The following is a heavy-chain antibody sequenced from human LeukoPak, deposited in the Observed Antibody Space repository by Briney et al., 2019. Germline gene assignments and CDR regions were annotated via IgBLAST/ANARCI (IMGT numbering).Heavy chain of an antibody. J-gene: IGHJ6*02. CDR1: GYTFTSYG. D-gene: IGHD5-24*01. CDR2: ISAYNGNT. Sequence: ASVKVSCKASGYTFTSYGISWVRQAPGQGLEWMGWISAYNGNTNYAQKLQGRVTLTTDTSTSTAYMELRSLRSDDTAVYYFARVESRFPYYYYGMDVWGQGTTVTVSS. CDR3: ARVESRFPYYYYGMDV. V-gene: IGHV1-18*01.